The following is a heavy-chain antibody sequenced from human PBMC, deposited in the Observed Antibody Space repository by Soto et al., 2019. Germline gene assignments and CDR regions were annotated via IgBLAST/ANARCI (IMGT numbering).Heavy chain of an antibody. CDR3: AKDSVVTSVGYYYYGMDV. CDR2: ISGSGGST. V-gene: IGHV3-23*01. CDR1: GFTFSSYA. D-gene: IGHD2-15*01. Sequence: GGSLRLSCAASGFTFSSYAMSWVRQAPGKGLEWVSAISGSGGSTYYADSVKGRFTISRDNSKNTLYLQMNSLRAEDTAVYYCAKDSVVTSVGYYYYGMDVWGQGTTVTVSS. J-gene: IGHJ6*02.